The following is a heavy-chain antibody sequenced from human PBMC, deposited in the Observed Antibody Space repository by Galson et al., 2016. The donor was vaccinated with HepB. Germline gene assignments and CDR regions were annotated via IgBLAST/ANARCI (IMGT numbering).Heavy chain of an antibody. Sequence: SETLSLTCTVSGGSISSNNYYWAWIRLPPGTGLAWIGRIYYSGSTYYNPSLKSRVTMSVDTSKNQFSLKLSSVSAADMAVYYCARQGPVTTLFDRWGQGTLVTVSS. J-gene: IGHJ5*02. CDR2: IYYSGST. D-gene: IGHD4-17*01. V-gene: IGHV4-39*01. CDR1: GGSISSNNYY. CDR3: ARQGPVTTLFDR.